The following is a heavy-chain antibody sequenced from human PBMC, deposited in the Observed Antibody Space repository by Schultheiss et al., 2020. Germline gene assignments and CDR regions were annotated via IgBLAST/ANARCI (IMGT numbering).Heavy chain of an antibody. CDR3: ARDWQWLAYFDY. J-gene: IGHJ4*02. V-gene: IGHV3-21*01. CDR1: GFTFSSYS. Sequence: GGSLRLSCAASGFTFSSYSMNWVRQAPGKGLEWVSSISSSSSYIYYADSVKGRFTISRDNAKNSLYLQMNSLRDEDTAVYYCARDWQWLAYFDYWGQGTLVTVSS. CDR2: ISSSSSYI. D-gene: IGHD6-19*01.